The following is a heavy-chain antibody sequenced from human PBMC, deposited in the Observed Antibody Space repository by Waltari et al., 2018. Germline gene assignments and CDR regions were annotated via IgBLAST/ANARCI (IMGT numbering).Heavy chain of an antibody. CDR2: IYYSGST. CDR1: GGSISSYY. J-gene: IGHJ4*02. CDR3: ASINLRGERSFDY. V-gene: IGHV4-59*01. Sequence: QVQLQESGPGLVKPSETLSLTCTVSGGSISSYYWSWIRQPPGKGLEWIGYIYYSGSTNYNPSRKSLVTISVDTSKNQFSLKLSSVTAADTAVYYCASINLRGERSFDYWGQGTLVTVSS. D-gene: IGHD1-1*01.